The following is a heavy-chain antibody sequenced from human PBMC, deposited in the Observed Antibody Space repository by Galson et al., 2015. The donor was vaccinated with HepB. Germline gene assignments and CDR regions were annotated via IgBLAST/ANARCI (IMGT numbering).Heavy chain of an antibody. V-gene: IGHV6-1*01. CDR3: ARTPNPTAAGALYYYYGMDV. J-gene: IGHJ6*02. Sequence: CAISGDSVSSSTASWNWIRQSPSRGLEWLGRAFYRSKWYTEYAESVKSRITINPDSSKNQVSLQLNSVTPEDTAVYYCARTPNPTAAGALYYYYGMDVWGQGTTVTVSS. CDR2: AFYRSKWYT. D-gene: IGHD6-13*01. CDR1: GDSVSSSTAS.